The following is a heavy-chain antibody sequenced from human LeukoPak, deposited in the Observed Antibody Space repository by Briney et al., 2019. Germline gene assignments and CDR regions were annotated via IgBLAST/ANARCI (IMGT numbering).Heavy chain of an antibody. CDR1: GYTFTGYY. D-gene: IGHD3-22*01. CDR2: INPNSGGT. Sequence: ASVKVSCKASGYTFTGYYMHWVRQAPGQGLEWMGWINPNSGGTNYAQKFQGRVTMTRDTSISTAYMELSRLRSDDTAVYYCARAGLITMIVVAAGAFDYWGQGTLVSVSS. J-gene: IGHJ4*02. V-gene: IGHV1-2*02. CDR3: ARAGLITMIVVAAGAFDY.